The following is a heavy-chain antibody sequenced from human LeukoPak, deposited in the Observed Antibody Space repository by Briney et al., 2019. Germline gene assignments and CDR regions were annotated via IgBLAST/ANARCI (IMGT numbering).Heavy chain of an antibody. J-gene: IGHJ2*01. CDR3: ARLGSPMGAAAPWWYFDL. CDR1: GGTFSSYA. D-gene: IGHD6-13*01. Sequence: SVKVSCKASGGTFSSYAISWVRQAPGQGLEWMGRIIPILGIANYAQKFQGRVTITADKSTSTAYMELSSLRSEDTAVYYCARLGSPMGAAAPWWYFDLWGRGTLVTVSS. V-gene: IGHV1-69*04. CDR2: IIPILGIA.